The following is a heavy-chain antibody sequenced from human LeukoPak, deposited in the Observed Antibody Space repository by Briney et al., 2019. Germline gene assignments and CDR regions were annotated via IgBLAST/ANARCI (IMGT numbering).Heavy chain of an antibody. CDR3: ARESGLGYSYGPSFDY. D-gene: IGHD5-18*01. V-gene: IGHV3-21*01. CDR2: ISSSSSYI. J-gene: IGHJ4*02. CDR1: GFTFSSYS. Sequence: PGGSLRLSCAASGFTFSSYSMNWVRQAPGKGLEWVSSISSSSSYIYYADSVKGRFTISSDNAKNSLYLQMNSLRAEDTAVYYCARESGLGYSYGPSFDYWGQGTLVTVSS.